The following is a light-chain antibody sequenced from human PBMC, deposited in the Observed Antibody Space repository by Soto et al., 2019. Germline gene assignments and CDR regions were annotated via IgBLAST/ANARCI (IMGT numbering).Light chain of an antibody. CDR3: QQYGNSPRT. V-gene: IGKV3-20*01. CDR1: QTVTSSF. CDR2: GAS. J-gene: IGKJ1*01. Sequence: EIVLTQSPGTLSSSPGERATLSCRASQTVTSSFLARYQQKPGQAPRLLISGASNRATDIPDRFSGSGSGTDFTLVISRVGPEDSAVYYCQQYGNSPRTFGQGTKVEIK.